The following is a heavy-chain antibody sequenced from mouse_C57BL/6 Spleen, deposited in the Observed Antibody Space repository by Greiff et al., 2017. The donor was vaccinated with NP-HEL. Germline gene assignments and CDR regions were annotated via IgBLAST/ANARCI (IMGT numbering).Heavy chain of an antibody. V-gene: IGHV3-6*01. J-gene: IGHJ2*01. Sequence: EVQLQDSGPGLVKPSQSLSLTCSVTGYSITSGYYWNWIRQFPGNKLEWMGYISYDGSNNYNPSLKNRISITRDTSKNQFFLKLNSVTTEDTATYYCAREGRIYFDYWGQGTTLTVSS. CDR1: GYSITSGYY. CDR3: AREGRIYFDY. CDR2: ISYDGSN.